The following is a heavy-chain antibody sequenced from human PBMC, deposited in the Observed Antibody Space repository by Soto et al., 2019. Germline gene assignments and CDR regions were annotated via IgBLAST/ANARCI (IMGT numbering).Heavy chain of an antibody. Sequence: QPVGSLRLSCAASGFTFSNYWMTWVRQAPGKGLEWVANIKLDGSEKYYVDSVKGRFTISRDNAKSSLYLQMNSLRAEDTAVYYCARPWNSDYTTDAYDIWGQGTMVTVSS. CDR1: GFTFSNYW. CDR2: IKLDGSEK. V-gene: IGHV3-7*01. D-gene: IGHD3-3*01. CDR3: ARPWNSDYTTDAYDI. J-gene: IGHJ3*02.